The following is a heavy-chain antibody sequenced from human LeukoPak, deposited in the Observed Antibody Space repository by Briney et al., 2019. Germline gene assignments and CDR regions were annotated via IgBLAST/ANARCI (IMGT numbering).Heavy chain of an antibody. Sequence: GGSLRLSCAASGFTFSNFAMHWVRQAPGKGLEWVAFISYDGRTQYYADSVRGRFSISRANSKSMLYLDMYSLRAEDTAVYYCARDGKDGDYISYFDYWGQGTLVPVSS. CDR2: ISYDGRTQ. D-gene: IGHD4-17*01. CDR1: GFTFSNFA. CDR3: ARDGKDGDYISYFDY. J-gene: IGHJ4*02. V-gene: IGHV3-30*04.